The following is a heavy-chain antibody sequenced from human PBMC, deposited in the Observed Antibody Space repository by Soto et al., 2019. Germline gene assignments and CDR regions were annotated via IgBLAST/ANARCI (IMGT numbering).Heavy chain of an antibody. CDR1: GYTFTSYG. CDR2: ISAYNGNT. J-gene: IGHJ4*02. D-gene: IGHD1-26*01. V-gene: IGHV1-18*04. Sequence: ASVKVSCKASGYTFTSYGISWVRQAPGQGLEWMGWISAYNGNTNYAQKLQGRVTMTTDTSTSTAYMELRSLRSDDTAVYYCARDLSGSYLPYFDYWGQGTLVTVSS. CDR3: ARDLSGSYLPYFDY.